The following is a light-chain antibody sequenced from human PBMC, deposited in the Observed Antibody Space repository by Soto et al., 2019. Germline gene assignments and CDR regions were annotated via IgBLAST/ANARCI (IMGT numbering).Light chain of an antibody. Sequence: VMTQSPATLSVSPGERATLSCRASQSVSSNLAWYQQKPGQAPRLLIYGASTRATGIPARFSGSGSGTKFTLTISSLQSEDFAVYYCQQYNNWLSITFGQGTRLEIK. CDR2: GAS. CDR1: QSVSSN. V-gene: IGKV3-15*01. CDR3: QQYNNWLSIT. J-gene: IGKJ5*01.